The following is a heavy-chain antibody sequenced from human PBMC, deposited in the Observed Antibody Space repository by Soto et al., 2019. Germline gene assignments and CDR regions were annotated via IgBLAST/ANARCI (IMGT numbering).Heavy chain of an antibody. CDR2: VNPSGGST. J-gene: IGHJ3*02. CDR3: ARDVGGVAGTKDAFDI. D-gene: IGHD6-19*01. Sequence: ASVKVSCKASGYSFTSYYMHWVRQAPGQGLEWVGIVNPSGGSTRYAQKLQDRVTITSDTSTSTLYMEMSSLRSEDTAVYYCARDVGGVAGTKDAFDIWGQGTMVTVSS. V-gene: IGHV1-46*01. CDR1: GYSFTSYY.